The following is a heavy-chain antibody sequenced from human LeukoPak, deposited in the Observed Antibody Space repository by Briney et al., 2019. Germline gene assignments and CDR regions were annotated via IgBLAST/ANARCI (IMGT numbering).Heavy chain of an antibody. CDR3: AREGGYTQMPTL. V-gene: IGHV3-21*01. CDR1: GFTFSSYS. Sequence: KTGGSLRLSCAASGFTFSSYSMNWVRQAPGKGLEWVSSISSSSSYIYYADSVKGRFTISRDNAKNSLYLQMNSLRAEDTAVYYCAREGGYTQMPTLWGQGTLVTVSS. D-gene: IGHD3-16*02. J-gene: IGHJ4*02. CDR2: ISSSSSYI.